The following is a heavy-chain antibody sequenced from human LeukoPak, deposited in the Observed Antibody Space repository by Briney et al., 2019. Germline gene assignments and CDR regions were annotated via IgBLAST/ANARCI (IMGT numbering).Heavy chain of an antibody. CDR1: GFTFNSYA. D-gene: IGHD2-2*01. CDR2: ISGGGGTT. Sequence: PGGSLRLSCAASGFTFNSYAMSWVRQAPGKGLEWVSAISGGGGTTYYADSVKGRFTIPRDNSKNTLYLQMNSLRAEDTAVYYCAKAIGYCSSISCSPFDYWGQGTLVTVSS. V-gene: IGHV3-23*01. CDR3: AKAIGYCSSISCSPFDY. J-gene: IGHJ4*02.